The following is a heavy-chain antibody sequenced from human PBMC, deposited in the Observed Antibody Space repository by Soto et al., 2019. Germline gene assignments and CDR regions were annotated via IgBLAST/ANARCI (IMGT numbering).Heavy chain of an antibody. J-gene: IGHJ5*02. V-gene: IGHV3-30*18. CDR1: GFTFSSYG. CDR3: AKAGLPSPDTNWFDP. Sequence: GGSLRLSCAASGFTFSSYGMHWVRQAPGKGLEWVAVISYDGSNKYYADSVKGRFTISRDNSKNTLYLQMNSLRAEDTAVYYCAKAGLPSPDTNWFDPWGQGTLVTVSS. CDR2: ISYDGSNK. D-gene: IGHD4-17*01.